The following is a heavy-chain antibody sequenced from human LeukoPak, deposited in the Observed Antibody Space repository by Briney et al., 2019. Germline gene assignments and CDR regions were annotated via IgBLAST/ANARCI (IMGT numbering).Heavy chain of an antibody. D-gene: IGHD3-10*01. V-gene: IGHV3-23*01. J-gene: IGHJ4*02. CDR2: IRGDGVTT. Sequence: GGTLRLSCAASGFTFSSHGMNWVRQAPGKGLEWVSGIRGDGVTTYYADSVKGRFTISRDNSKNSPYLQMNSLRAEDTAVYYCAREGGIWFGEFLFDYWGQGTLVTVSS. CDR3: AREGGIWFGEFLFDY. CDR1: GFTFSSHG.